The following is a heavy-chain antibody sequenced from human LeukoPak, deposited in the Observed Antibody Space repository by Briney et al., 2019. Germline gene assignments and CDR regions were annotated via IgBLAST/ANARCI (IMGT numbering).Heavy chain of an antibody. V-gene: IGHV1-18*01. CDR3: ARDQYSSSWYGLDY. CDR2: ISAYNGNT. Sequence: ASVKVSCKASGYSFTSNVISWVRQAPGQGLEWMGWISAYNGNTNYAQKLQGRVTMTTDTSTSTAYMELRSLRSDDTAVYYCARDQYSSSWYGLDYWGQGTLVTVSS. J-gene: IGHJ4*02. CDR1: GYSFTSNV. D-gene: IGHD6-13*01.